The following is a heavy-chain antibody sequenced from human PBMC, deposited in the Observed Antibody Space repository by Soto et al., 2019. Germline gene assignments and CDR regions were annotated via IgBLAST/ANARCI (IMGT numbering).Heavy chain of an antibody. V-gene: IGHV1-18*01. D-gene: IGHD2-8*01. J-gene: IGHJ6*02. CDR1: GYTFTSYG. CDR3: ARRGVRHQPNGYYYGMDV. Sequence: QVQLVQSGAEVKKPGASVKVSCKASGYTFTSYGISWVRQAPGQGLEWMGWMSAYNGNTNYAQKLEGRVTMTTDTTTSKAYMEQRSLRSDDTAVYYCARRGVRHQPNGYYYGMDVWGQGTTVTVSS. CDR2: MSAYNGNT.